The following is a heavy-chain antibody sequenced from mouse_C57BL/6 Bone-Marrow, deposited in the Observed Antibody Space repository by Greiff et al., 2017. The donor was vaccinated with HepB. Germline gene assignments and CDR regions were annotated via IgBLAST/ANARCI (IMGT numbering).Heavy chain of an antibody. CDR1: GYTFNDYY. D-gene: IGHD2-3*01. CDR3: ARDGYYPYFDV. J-gene: IGHJ1*03. CDR2: IYPGSGNT. Sequence: QVQLKESGAELVRPGASVKLSCKASGYTFNDYYINWVKQRPGQGLEWIARIYPGSGNTYYNEKFKGKATLTAEKSSSTAYMQLSSLTSEDSAVYFCARDGYYPYFDVWGTVTTVTVSS. V-gene: IGHV1-76*01.